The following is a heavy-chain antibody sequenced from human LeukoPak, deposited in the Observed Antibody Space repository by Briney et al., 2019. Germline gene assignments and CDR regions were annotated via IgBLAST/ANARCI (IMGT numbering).Heavy chain of an antibody. CDR2: IFYSGST. CDR1: GGSIGSSTYY. V-gene: IGHV4-39*01. J-gene: IGHJ5*02. D-gene: IGHD6-13*01. Sequence: SETLSLTCTVSGGSIGSSTYYWGWIRQPPGEGLEWIGSIFYSGSTYYSPSLKSRLTISVDTSKNQFSLKLSSVTAADTAVYYCARGSSSWYKDNWFDPWGQGTLVTVSS. CDR3: ARGSSSWYKDNWFDP.